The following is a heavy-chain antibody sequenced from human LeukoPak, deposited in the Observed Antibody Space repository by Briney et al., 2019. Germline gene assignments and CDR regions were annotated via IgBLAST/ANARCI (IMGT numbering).Heavy chain of an antibody. Sequence: ASVKVSCKTSGYTFTSYGISWVRQAPGQGLEWMGWISGYNGDTNYAQKFQARVTVTTDTSTSTAYMELRSLRSDDTALYYCARDRAIAAAGDAFDMWGQGTMVTVSS. CDR1: GYTFTSYG. CDR3: ARDRAIAAAGDAFDM. J-gene: IGHJ3*02. V-gene: IGHV1-18*01. CDR2: ISGYNGDT. D-gene: IGHD6-13*01.